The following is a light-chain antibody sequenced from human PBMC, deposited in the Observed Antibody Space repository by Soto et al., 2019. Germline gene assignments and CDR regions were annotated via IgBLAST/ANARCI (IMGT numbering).Light chain of an antibody. CDR2: DAS. V-gene: IGKV1-33*01. CDR3: QQYDHLPPLS. Sequence: DIQMTQSPSSLSASVGDRVTITCQASQDIKNYLNWYQQKPGKAPNLLIFDASNLKTGVPSRFSGGGSGTPFTFTISKLQPEDVATYYCQQYDHLPPLSFGGGTKVEIK. J-gene: IGKJ4*02. CDR1: QDIKNY.